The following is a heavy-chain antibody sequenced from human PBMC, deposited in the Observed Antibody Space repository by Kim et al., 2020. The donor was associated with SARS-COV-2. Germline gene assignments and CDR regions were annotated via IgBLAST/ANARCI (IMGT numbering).Heavy chain of an antibody. D-gene: IGHD7-27*01. Sequence: SETLSLTCTVSGGSISSGGYYWSWIRQHPGKGLEWIGYIYYSGSTYYNPSLKSRVTISVDTSKNQFSLKLSSVTAADTAVYYCARERQGLGLPGTSFDPWGQGTLVTVSS. CDR1: GGSISSGGYY. J-gene: IGHJ5*02. V-gene: IGHV4-31*03. CDR2: IYYSGST. CDR3: ARERQGLGLPGTSFDP.